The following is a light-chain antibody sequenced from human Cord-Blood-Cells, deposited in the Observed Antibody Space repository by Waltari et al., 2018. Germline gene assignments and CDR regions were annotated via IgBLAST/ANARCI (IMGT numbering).Light chain of an antibody. V-gene: IGLV2-8*01. CDR2: EVS. CDR1: RSHGGGYNY. Sequence: QSALTQPPSASGSPGQSVTISCTGTRSHGGGYNYVSWYQQHPDKAPKLMIYEVSKRPSEVPDRFSDSKSGNPASLPVAGLQAEDEADYYCSSYAGSNILLFGGGTKLTVL. CDR3: SSYAGSNILL. J-gene: IGLJ3*02.